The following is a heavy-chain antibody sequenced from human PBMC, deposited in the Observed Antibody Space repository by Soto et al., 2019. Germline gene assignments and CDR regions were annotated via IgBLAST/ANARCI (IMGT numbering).Heavy chain of an antibody. V-gene: IGHV3-23*01. CDR1: GFTFSSYA. CDR3: AILGYCSGGSCYGSYYCYGMDV. J-gene: IGHJ6*02. D-gene: IGHD2-15*01. CDR2: ISGSGGST. Sequence: GGSLRLSCAASGFTFSSYAMSWVRQAPGKVLEWVSAISGSGGSTYYADSVKGRFTISRDNSKNTLYLQMNSLRAEDTAVYYCAILGYCSGGSCYGSYYCYGMDVWGQGTTVTVSS.